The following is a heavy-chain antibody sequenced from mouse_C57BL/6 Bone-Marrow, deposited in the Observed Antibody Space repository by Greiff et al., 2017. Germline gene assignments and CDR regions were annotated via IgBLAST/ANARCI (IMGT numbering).Heavy chain of an antibody. D-gene: IGHD1-1*01. CDR3: ARRGYYGSFYAMDY. CDR1: GYTFTSYW. CDR2: IHPNSGST. Sequence: QVQLKQPGAELVKPGASVKLSCKASGYTFTSYWMHWVKQRPGRGLEWIGMIHPNSGSTNYNEKFKSKATLTVDKSSSTAYMQLSSLTSEDSAVYYCARRGYYGSFYAMDYWGQGTSVTVSS. J-gene: IGHJ4*01. V-gene: IGHV1-64*01.